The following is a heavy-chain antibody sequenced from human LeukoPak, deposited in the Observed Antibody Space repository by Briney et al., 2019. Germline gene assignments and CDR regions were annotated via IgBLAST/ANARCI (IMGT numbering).Heavy chain of an antibody. CDR2: ISSSSSYI. Sequence: GGSLRLPCAASGFTFSSYSMNWVRQAPGKGLEWVSSISSSSSYIYYADSVKGRFTISRDNAKNSLYLQMNSLRAEDTAVYYCARDHGYCSSTSCYNWFNPWGQGTLVTVSS. V-gene: IGHV3-21*01. CDR1: GFTFSSYS. CDR3: ARDHGYCSSTSCYNWFNP. J-gene: IGHJ5*02. D-gene: IGHD2-2*01.